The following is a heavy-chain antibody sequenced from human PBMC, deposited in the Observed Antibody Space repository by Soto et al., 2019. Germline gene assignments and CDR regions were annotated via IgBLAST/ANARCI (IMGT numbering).Heavy chain of an antibody. CDR2: IFIGGST. D-gene: IGHD3-10*01. J-gene: IGHJ3*02. V-gene: IGHV3-66*01. Sequence: EVQLVESGGGLVQPGGSLRLSCAASGFTVSSNYMRWVREAPGKGLEWVSVIFIGGSTYYADSVKARFTISRDNSTKTLYLQMNSLRTQDTAVSYCARDKYHYRRNAQWLRELTLYAFVIWVQGTMLTVSS. CDR1: GFTVSSNY. CDR3: ARDKYHYRRNAQWLRELTLYAFVI.